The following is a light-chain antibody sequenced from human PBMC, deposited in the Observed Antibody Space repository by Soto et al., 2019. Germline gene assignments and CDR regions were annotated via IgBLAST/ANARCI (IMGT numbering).Light chain of an antibody. Sequence: EIVLTQSPGTLSLSPGERATLSCRASQSVSSTYLAWYQQKPGQAPRLLIYGASSRATGIPDRFSGGGSGTDFTLTISRVEPEDFAVYYYQQCGSSPWTFGQGTKVEIK. J-gene: IGKJ1*01. CDR1: QSVSSTY. CDR3: QQCGSSPWT. CDR2: GAS. V-gene: IGKV3-20*01.